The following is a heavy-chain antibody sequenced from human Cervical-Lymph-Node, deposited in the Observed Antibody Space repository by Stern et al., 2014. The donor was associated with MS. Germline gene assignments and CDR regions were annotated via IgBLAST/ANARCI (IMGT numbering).Heavy chain of an antibody. Sequence: EVQLVESGGGLIQPGGSLRLSCAASGLSVSDTYMSWVRQAPGKGLDWVSVIFGGGNTYYADSVRGRFTLSRDNSKNTLYLQMNSLGVEDTAVYYCARDDGNYWGQGTLGTVSS. J-gene: IGHJ4*02. CDR1: GLSVSDTY. CDR3: ARDDGNY. CDR2: IFGGGNT. V-gene: IGHV3-53*01.